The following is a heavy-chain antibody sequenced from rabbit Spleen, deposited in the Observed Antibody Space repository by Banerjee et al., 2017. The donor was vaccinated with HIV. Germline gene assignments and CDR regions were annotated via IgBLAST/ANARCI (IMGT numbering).Heavy chain of an antibody. D-gene: IGHD1-1*01. V-gene: IGHV1S40*01. CDR1: GFSFSSSYY. J-gene: IGHJ6*01. Sequence: QSLEESGGDLVKPGASLTLTCTASGFSFSSSYYMCWVRQAPGKGLEWIACIDAGSSGFTFFATWAKGRFTCSKTSSTTVTLQMTRLTAADTATYFCARDTSSSFSSYSMDLWGPGTLVTVS. CDR3: ARDTSSSFSSYSMDL. CDR2: IDAGSSGFT.